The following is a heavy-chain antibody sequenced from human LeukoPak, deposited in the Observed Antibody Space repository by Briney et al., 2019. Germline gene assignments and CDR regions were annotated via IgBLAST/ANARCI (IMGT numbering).Heavy chain of an antibody. CDR3: ARHDSSGWYEEY. V-gene: IGHV5-51*01. CDR2: IYPGDSDA. J-gene: IGHJ4*02. Sequence: GESLKISCEGSGYSFTTYWIGWVRQMPGKGLEWMGIIYPGDSDARYSPSFQGQVTISADKSISTAYLQWRSLKASDTAMYYCARHDSSGWYEEYWGQGTLVTVSS. CDR1: GYSFTTYW. D-gene: IGHD6-19*01.